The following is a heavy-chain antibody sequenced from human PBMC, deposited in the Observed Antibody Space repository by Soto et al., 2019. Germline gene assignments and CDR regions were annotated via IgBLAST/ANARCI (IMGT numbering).Heavy chain of an antibody. V-gene: IGHV4-59*08. CDR1: GGSISSYY. J-gene: IGHJ4*02. CDR3: ARGPPVLRYFDWLLSYFDY. D-gene: IGHD3-9*01. Sequence: SETLSLTCTVSGGSISSYYWSWIRQPPGQGLEWIGYIYYSGSTNYNPSLKSRVTISVDTSKNQFSLKLSSVTAADTAVYYCARGPPVLRYFDWLLSYFDYWGQGTLVTVSS. CDR2: IYYSGST.